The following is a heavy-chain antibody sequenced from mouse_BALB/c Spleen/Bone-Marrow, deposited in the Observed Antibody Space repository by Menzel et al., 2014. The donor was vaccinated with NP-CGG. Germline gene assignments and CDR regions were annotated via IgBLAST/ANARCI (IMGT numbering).Heavy chain of an antibody. V-gene: IGHV1-62-2*01. CDR3: ARHEGGGYFDY. CDR2: FYPGSGSI. D-gene: IGHD1-1*02. CDR1: GYTFTEYI. J-gene: IGHJ2*01. Sequence: VQLKEAGAGLVKTGASVKLSCKASGYTFTEYIIHWGKQRSGQGLEWIGWFYPGSGSIKYNEKFKDKATLTADKSSSTVYMELSRLTSEDSAVYFCARHEGGGYFDYWGQGTTLTVSS.